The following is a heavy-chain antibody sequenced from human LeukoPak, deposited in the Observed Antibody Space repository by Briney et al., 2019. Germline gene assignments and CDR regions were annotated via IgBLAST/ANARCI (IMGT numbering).Heavy chain of an antibody. CDR3: ARDRDSSSWCLDH. D-gene: IGHD6-13*01. CDR1: GFTFSSYA. CDR2: ISYDGSNK. V-gene: IGHV3-30-3*01. Sequence: PGGSLRLSCAASGFTFSSYAMHWVRQAPGKGLEWVPVISYDGSNKYYADSVKGRFTISRDNSKNTLYLQMNSLRAEDTAVYYCARDRDSSSWCLDHWGQGTLVTVSS. J-gene: IGHJ4*02.